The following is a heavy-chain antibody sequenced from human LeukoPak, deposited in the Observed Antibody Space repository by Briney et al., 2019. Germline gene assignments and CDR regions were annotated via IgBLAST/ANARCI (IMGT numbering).Heavy chain of an antibody. Sequence: PSETLSLTCTVSGYSISSSSYYWGWIRQPPGKGLEWIGSIYYSGSTYYNPSLKSRVTISVDTSKNQFSLKLSSVTAADTAVYYCAREGTRYGDCVDYWGQGTLVTVSS. CDR1: GYSISSSSYY. V-gene: IGHV4-39*07. D-gene: IGHD4-17*01. CDR3: AREGTRYGDCVDY. CDR2: IYYSGST. J-gene: IGHJ4*02.